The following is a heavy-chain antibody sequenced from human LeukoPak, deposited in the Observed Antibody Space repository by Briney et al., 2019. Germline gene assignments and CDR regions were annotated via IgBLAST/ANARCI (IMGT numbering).Heavy chain of an antibody. J-gene: IGHJ4*02. D-gene: IGHD3-3*01. CDR1: GFTFSSYA. V-gene: IGHV3-23*01. CDR2: ISGSGGST. Sequence: GGSLRLSCAASGFTFSSYAMSWVRQAPGKGLEWVSAISGSGGSTYYADSVKGRFTISRDNSKNTLYLQMNSLRAEDTAVYYCATSQGLTYYDFWSGYYYFDYWGQGTLVTVSS. CDR3: ATSQGLTYYDFWSGYYYFDY.